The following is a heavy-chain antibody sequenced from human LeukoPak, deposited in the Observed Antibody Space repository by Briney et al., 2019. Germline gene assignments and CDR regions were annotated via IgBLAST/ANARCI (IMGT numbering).Heavy chain of an antibody. D-gene: IGHD2-8*01. V-gene: IGHV3-33*01. CDR2: IWYDGSNK. CDR1: GFTFSSYG. CDR3: ARGHSFCTNGVCSPNWFDP. J-gene: IGHJ5*02. Sequence: GGSLRLSCAASGFTFSSYGMHWVRQAPGKGLEWVAVIWYDGSNKYYADSVKGRFTISRDNSKNSLYLQMNSLKAEDTALYYCARGHSFCTNGVCSPNWFDPWGQGTLVTVSS.